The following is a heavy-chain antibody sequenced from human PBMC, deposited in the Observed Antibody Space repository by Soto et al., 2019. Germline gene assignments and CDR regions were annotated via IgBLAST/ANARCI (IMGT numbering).Heavy chain of an antibody. D-gene: IGHD5-18*01. Sequence: EVQLVESGGGLVQPGGSLRLSCAASGFTFSSYAMHWVRQAPGKGLEYVSVISSNGGSTYYANSVKGRFTISRDNSKNTLYLHMGSMRAEDMAVYYCARNTRSGYSYDYWGQGTLVTVSS. J-gene: IGHJ4*02. CDR2: ISSNGGST. CDR1: GFTFSSYA. V-gene: IGHV3-64*01. CDR3: ARNTRSGYSYDY.